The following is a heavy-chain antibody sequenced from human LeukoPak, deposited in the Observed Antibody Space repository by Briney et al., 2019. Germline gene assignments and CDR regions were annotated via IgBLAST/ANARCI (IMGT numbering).Heavy chain of an antibody. CDR3: AKSSSGWYGGFDY. Sequence: PGGSLRLSCAASGFTFSSYGMHWVRQAPGKGLEWVAVIWFDGSNKYYADSVKGRFTISRDNSKNTLYLQMNSLRAEDTAVYYCAKSSSGWYGGFDYWGQGTLVTVSS. CDR2: IWFDGSNK. V-gene: IGHV3-33*06. D-gene: IGHD6-19*01. CDR1: GFTFSSYG. J-gene: IGHJ4*02.